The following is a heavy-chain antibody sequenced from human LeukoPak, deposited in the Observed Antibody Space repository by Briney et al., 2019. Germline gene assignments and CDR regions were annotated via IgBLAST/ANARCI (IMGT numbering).Heavy chain of an antibody. CDR1: GGSISSGGYS. D-gene: IGHD4-17*01. Sequence: SETLSLTCAVSGGSISSGGYSWSWIRQPPGKGLEWIGYIYHSGSTYYNPSLKSRVTISVDTSKNQFSLKLSSVTAADTAVYYCARANLYGDPFDYWGQGTLVTVSS. CDR3: ARANLYGDPFDY. J-gene: IGHJ4*02. CDR2: IYHSGST. V-gene: IGHV4-30-2*01.